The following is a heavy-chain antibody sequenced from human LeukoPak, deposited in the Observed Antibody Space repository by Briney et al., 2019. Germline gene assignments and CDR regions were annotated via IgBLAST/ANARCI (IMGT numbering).Heavy chain of an antibody. V-gene: IGHV1-2*02. Sequence: ASVKVSCKASGYTFTGYYMHWVRQAPGQGLEWMGWINPNSGGTNYAQKFQGRVTMTRDASISTAYMELSRLRSDDTAVYYCARDRVTTRNPDFDYWGQGTLVTVSS. CDR1: GYTFTGYY. CDR2: INPNSGGT. J-gene: IGHJ4*02. CDR3: ARDRVTTRNPDFDY. D-gene: IGHD4-17*01.